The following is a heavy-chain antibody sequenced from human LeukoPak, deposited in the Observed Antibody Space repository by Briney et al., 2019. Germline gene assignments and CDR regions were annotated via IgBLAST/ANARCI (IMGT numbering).Heavy chain of an antibody. CDR1: GFTFSSYS. CDR3: AKIQGYYFDY. J-gene: IGHJ4*02. CDR2: ISSSSSYI. D-gene: IGHD5-18*01. V-gene: IGHV3-21*04. Sequence: PGGSLRLSCAASGFTFSSYSMNWVRQAPGKGLEWVSSISSSSSYIYYADSVKGRFTTSRDNSKNTLYLQMNSLRAEDTAVYYCAKIQGYYFDYWGQGTLVTVSS.